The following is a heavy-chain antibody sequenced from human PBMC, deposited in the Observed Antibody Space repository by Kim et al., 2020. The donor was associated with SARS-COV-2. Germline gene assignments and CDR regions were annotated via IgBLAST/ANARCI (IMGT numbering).Heavy chain of an antibody. D-gene: IGHD3-3*01. Sequence: SETLSLTCAVYGGSFSGYYWSWIRQPPGKGLEWIGEINHSGSTNYNPSLKSRVTISVDTSKNQFSLKLSSVTAADTAVYYCARGRPIYDFWSGPDYWGQGTLVTVSS. CDR1: GGSFSGYY. J-gene: IGHJ4*02. V-gene: IGHV4-34*01. CDR3: ARGRPIYDFWSGPDY. CDR2: INHSGST.